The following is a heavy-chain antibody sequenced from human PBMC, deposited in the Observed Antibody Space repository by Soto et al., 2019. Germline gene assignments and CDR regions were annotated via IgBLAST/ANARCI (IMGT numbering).Heavy chain of an antibody. V-gene: IGHV1-46*01. D-gene: IGHD4-17*01. CDR2: INPSGGST. CDR3: ARPPNKDYGDYVLDY. CDR1: GYTFTSYY. J-gene: IGHJ4*02. Sequence: GASVKVSCKASGYTFTSYYMHWVRQAPGQGLEWMGIINPSGGSTSYAQKFQGRVTITRDTSASTAYMELSSLRSEDTAVYYCARPPNKDYGDYVLDYWGQGTLVTVSS.